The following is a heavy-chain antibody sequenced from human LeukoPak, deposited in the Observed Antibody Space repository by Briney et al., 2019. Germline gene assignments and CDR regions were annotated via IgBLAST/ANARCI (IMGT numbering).Heavy chain of an antibody. CDR2: IYYSGST. D-gene: IGHD2-2*01. CDR1: GDSISSVSYY. CDR3: ARVVPAAMYNWFDP. V-gene: IGHV4-61*01. Sequence: SETLSLTCTVSGDSISSVSYYWGWIRQPPGKGLEWIGYIYYSGSTNYNPSLKSRVTISVDTSKNQFSLKLSSVTAADTAVYYCARVVPAAMYNWFDPWGQGTLVTVSS. J-gene: IGHJ5*02.